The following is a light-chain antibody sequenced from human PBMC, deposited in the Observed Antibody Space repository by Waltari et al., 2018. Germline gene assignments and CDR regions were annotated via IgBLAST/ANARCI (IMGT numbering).Light chain of an antibody. Sequence: QSVLTQPPSASEAARKSVTISCSGSTSNIGSYSVSWYQQLPETAPKLLIYYNDRRASAVSDRFSGSKSGTSASLAISGLQTEDEGDYYCAAWDDSLSGPVFGSGTKLTVL. CDR3: AAWDDSLSGPV. J-gene: IGLJ6*01. CDR1: TSNIGSYS. V-gene: IGLV1-36*01. CDR2: YND.